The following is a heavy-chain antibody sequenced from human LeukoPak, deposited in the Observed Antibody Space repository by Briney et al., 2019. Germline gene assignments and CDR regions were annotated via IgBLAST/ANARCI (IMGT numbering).Heavy chain of an antibody. CDR3: ARDLYGDYAEYIQH. CDR1: GFTFSSYS. V-gene: IGHV3-21*01. D-gene: IGHD4-17*01. Sequence: PGGSLRLSCAASGFTFSSYSMNCVRHAPRKGLEWVSSISSSSSYIYYADSVKGRFTISRDNAKNSLYLQMNSLRAEDTAVYYCARDLYGDYAEYIQHWGQGTLVTVSS. J-gene: IGHJ1*01. CDR2: ISSSSSYI.